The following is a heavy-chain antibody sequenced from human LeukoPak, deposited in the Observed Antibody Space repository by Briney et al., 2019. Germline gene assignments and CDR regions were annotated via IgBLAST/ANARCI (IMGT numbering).Heavy chain of an antibody. CDR1: GYTFTSYD. J-gene: IGHJ6*03. CDR3: ARLSTYYNFRSGYYYYYYMDV. D-gene: IGHD3-3*01. Sequence: ASVKVSCKASGYTFTSYDINWVRQATGQGLEWMGWMNPNSGNTGYAQKFQGRVTMTRNTSISTAYMELSSLRPEDTAVYYCARLSTYYNFRSGYYYYYYMDVWGKGTTVTVSS. CDR2: MNPNSGNT. V-gene: IGHV1-8*01.